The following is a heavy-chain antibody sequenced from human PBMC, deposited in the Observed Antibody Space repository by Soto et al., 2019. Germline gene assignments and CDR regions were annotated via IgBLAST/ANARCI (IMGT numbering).Heavy chain of an antibody. Sequence: QVTLKESGPVLVKPTETLTLTCTVSGFSLSNARMGVSWIRQPPGEALEWLAHIFSNDEKSYSTSLKSRLTISQDTSTSQVVLTMTHIDPVDTATYFCTRMLKGSYDFDSWGQGTLVTVSS. CDR2: IFSNDEK. J-gene: IGHJ4*02. CDR1: GFSLSNARMG. D-gene: IGHD5-12*01. V-gene: IGHV2-26*01. CDR3: TRMLKGSYDFDS.